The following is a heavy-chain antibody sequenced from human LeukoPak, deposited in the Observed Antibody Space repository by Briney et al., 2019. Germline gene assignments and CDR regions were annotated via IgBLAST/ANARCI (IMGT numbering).Heavy chain of an antibody. Sequence: ASVKVSCKTSGYDFTAHFLHWVRQAPGRGLEWMGRSNPHDGGTKYALSFQGRVTMTRAASTRTVYMELSSLRSADTDIIYYARAGLVSGFTFGQPFDYWGQGTLVTVSS. CDR2: SNPHDGGT. CDR3: ARAGLVSGFTFGQPFDY. V-gene: IGHV1-2*05. J-gene: IGHJ4*02. D-gene: IGHD3-16*01. CDR1: GYDFTAHF.